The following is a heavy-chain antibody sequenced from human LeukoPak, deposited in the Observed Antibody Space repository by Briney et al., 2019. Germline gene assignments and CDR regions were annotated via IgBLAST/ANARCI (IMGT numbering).Heavy chain of an antibody. J-gene: IGHJ4*02. CDR1: GYTFTSYA. CDR3: ARGIQIWYFDY. D-gene: IGHD5-18*01. Sequence: ASVKVSCKASGYTFTSYAMHWVRQAPGQRLEWMGWINAGNGNTKYSQKFQGRVTITRDTSASTAYMELSSLRSEDTAGYYCARGIQIWYFDYWGEGNLVTVSS. V-gene: IGHV1-3*01. CDR2: INAGNGNT.